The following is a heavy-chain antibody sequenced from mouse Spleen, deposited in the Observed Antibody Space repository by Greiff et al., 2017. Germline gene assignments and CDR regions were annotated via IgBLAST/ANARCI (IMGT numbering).Heavy chain of an antibody. J-gene: IGHJ2*01. CDR3: ARRYYGSSFDY. V-gene: IGHV1-18*01. CDR1: GYTFTDYN. Sequence: EVMLVESGPEVVKPGSSVKIPCKASGYTFTDYNMDWVKQSHGKSLEWIGDINPNNGGTIYNQKFRGKATLTVDKSSTTAYLELRSLTSADTAVYYCARRYYGSSFDYWGQGTTLTVSS. CDR2: INPNNGGT. D-gene: IGHD1-1*01.